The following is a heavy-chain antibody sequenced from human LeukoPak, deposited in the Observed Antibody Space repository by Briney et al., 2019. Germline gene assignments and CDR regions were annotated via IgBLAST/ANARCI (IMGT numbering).Heavy chain of an antibody. CDR1: GYTFTGYY. V-gene: IGHV1-2*02. CDR2: INPNSGGT. CDR3: ARGYYYDSSAGPSEY. D-gene: IGHD3-22*01. Sequence: ASVKVSCKASGYTFTGYYMHWVRQAPGQGLEWMGWINPNSGGTNYAQKFQGRVTMTRDTSTSTVYMDLSSVRSEDTSVYYCARGYYYDSSAGPSEYWGQGTLVTVSS. J-gene: IGHJ4*02.